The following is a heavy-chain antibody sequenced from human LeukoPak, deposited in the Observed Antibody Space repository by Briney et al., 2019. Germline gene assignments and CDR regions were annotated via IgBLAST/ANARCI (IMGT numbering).Heavy chain of an antibody. CDR2: FDPEDGKT. V-gene: IGHV1-24*01. CDR3: ATSAGGNYYDSSGYDY. D-gene: IGHD3-22*01. Sequence: SVTVSCMVSGCTLTELSMHWVRQAPGKGLEGMGGFDPEDGKTIYAQKFQGRVTMTEDTSTDTAYMELSSLRYEDTAVYYCATSAGGNYYDSSGYDYWGQGTLVTVSS. CDR1: GCTLTELS. J-gene: IGHJ4*02.